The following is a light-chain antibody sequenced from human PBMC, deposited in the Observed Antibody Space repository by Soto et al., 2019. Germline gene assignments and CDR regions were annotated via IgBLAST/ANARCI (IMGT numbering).Light chain of an antibody. J-gene: IGKJ1*01. CDR2: DAS. CDR1: QGVSSY. Sequence: EIVLTQSPATLSLSPGERATLSCRASQGVSSYLAWYQQKPGQAPRLLIYDASNRATGIPARFSGSGPGTDFTLTISSLEPEDFPVYYCQQRSNWPWTFGQGTLVDIK. CDR3: QQRSNWPWT. V-gene: IGKV3D-11*01.